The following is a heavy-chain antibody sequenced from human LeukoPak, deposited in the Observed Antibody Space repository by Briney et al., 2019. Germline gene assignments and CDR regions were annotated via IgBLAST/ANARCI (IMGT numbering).Heavy chain of an antibody. D-gene: IGHD1-14*01. CDR3: ARQPPQYYGMDV. Sequence: PSETLSLTCTVSGGSISSYYWSWVRQPPGKGLEWIGYIYYSGSTNYNPSLKSRVTISVDTSKNRFSLKLSSVTAADTAVYYCARQPPQYYGMDVWGQGTTVTVSS. V-gene: IGHV4-59*08. J-gene: IGHJ6*02. CDR2: IYYSGST. CDR1: GGSISSYY.